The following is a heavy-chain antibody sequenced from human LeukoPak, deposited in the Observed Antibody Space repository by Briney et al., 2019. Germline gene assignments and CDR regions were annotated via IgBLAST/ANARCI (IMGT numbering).Heavy chain of an antibody. J-gene: IGHJ3*02. V-gene: IGHV5-51*01. CDR1: GYSFTSYW. CDR2: IYPGDSDT. Sequence: GESLQISCKGSGYSFTSYWIGWVRQMPGKGLEWMGIIYPGDSDTRYSPSFQGQVTISADKSISTAYLQWSSLKASDTAMYYRARQKLRYFDWLSGAFDIWGQGTMVTVSS. CDR3: ARQKLRYFDWLSGAFDI. D-gene: IGHD3-9*01.